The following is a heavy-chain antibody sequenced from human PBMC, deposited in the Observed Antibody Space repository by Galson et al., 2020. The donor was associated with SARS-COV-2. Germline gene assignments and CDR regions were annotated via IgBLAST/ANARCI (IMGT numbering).Heavy chain of an antibody. J-gene: IGHJ4*02. CDR3: ARDQKTEYCSGGSCYSSGFDY. Sequence: ASVKVSCKASGYTFTSYDINWVRQATGQGLEWMGWMNPNSGNTGYAQKFQGRVTMTRNTSISTAYMELSSLRSEDTAVYYCARDQKTEYCSGGSCYSSGFDYWGQGTLVTVSS. V-gene: IGHV1-8*01. CDR2: MNPNSGNT. D-gene: IGHD2-15*01. CDR1: GYTFTSYD.